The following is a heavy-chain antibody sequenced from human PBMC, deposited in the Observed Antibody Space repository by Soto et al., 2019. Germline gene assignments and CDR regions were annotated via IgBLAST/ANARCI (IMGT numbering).Heavy chain of an antibody. CDR2: INPNSGGT. CDR3: ASPIGQRFGDNDGMDV. D-gene: IGHD3-10*01. Sequence: ASVKVSCKASGYTFTGYYMHWVRQAPGQGLEWMGWINPNSGGTNYAQKFQGWVTMTRDTSISTAYMELSRLRSDDTAVYYCASPIGQRFGDNDGMDVWGQGTTVTVSS. J-gene: IGHJ6*02. CDR1: GYTFTGYY. V-gene: IGHV1-2*04.